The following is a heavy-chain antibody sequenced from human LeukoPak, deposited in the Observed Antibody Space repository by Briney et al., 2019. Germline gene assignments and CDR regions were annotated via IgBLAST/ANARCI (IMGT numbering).Heavy chain of an antibody. J-gene: IGHJ4*02. CDR3: ARGDYVWGSLYYFDY. Sequence: ASVKVSCKASGYTFTSYAMNWVRQAPGQGLEWMGWINTNTGNPTYAQGFTGRFVFSLDTSVSTAYLQISSLKAEDTAVYYCARGDYVWGSLYYFDYWGQGTLVTVSS. CDR1: GYTFTSYA. D-gene: IGHD3-16*01. V-gene: IGHV7-4-1*02. CDR2: INTNTGNP.